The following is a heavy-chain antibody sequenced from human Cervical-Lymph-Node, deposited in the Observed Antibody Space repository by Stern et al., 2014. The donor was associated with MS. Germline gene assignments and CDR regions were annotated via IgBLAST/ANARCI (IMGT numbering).Heavy chain of an antibody. Sequence: MQLVESGAEVKKPGASVKVSCKASGYTFTGYYMHWVRQAPGQGLEWMGWINPNSGGTNYAQKFQGWVTMTRDTSISTAYMELSRLRSDDTAVYYCARGVSEEQQLVRHPYNWFDPWGQGTLVTVSS. CDR3: ARGVSEEQQLVRHPYNWFDP. V-gene: IGHV1-2*04. CDR1: GYTFTGYY. D-gene: IGHD6-13*01. CDR2: INPNSGGT. J-gene: IGHJ5*02.